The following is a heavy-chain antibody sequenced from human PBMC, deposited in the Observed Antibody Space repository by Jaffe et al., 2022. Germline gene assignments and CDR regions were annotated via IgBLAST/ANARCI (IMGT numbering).Heavy chain of an antibody. D-gene: IGHD6-19*01. CDR1: GFTFDDYA. CDR2: ISWNSGSI. CDR3: AKASSAVAGRGPFDY. V-gene: IGHV3-9*01. Sequence: EVQLVESGGGLVQPGRSLRLSCAASGFTFDDYAMHWVRQAPGKGLEWVSGISWNSGSIGYADSVKGRFTISRDNAKNSLYLQMNSLRAEDTALYYCAKASSAVAGRGPFDYWGQGTLVTVSS. J-gene: IGHJ4*02.